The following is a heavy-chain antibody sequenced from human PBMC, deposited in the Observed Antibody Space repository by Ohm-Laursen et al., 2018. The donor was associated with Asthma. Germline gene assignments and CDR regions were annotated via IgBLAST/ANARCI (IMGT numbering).Heavy chain of an antibody. D-gene: IGHD3-22*01. Sequence: SQTLSLTCTVSGGSISSGGYYWSWIRQHPGKGLEWIGYIYYSGSTYYNPSLRSRVTVSVDTSKNQFSLNLTSVTAADTAVYYCARGAFYYESTGYYFFDHWGQGALVTVSS. J-gene: IGHJ4*02. CDR3: ARGAFYYESTGYYFFDH. V-gene: IGHV4-31*03. CDR1: GGSISSGGYY. CDR2: IYYSGST.